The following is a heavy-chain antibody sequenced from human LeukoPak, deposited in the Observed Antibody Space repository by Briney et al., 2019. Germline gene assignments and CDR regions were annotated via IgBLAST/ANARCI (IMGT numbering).Heavy chain of an antibody. J-gene: IGHJ4*02. V-gene: IGHV4-39*07. CDR2: IYYSGST. CDR3: ARDVEMATITVYFDY. D-gene: IGHD5-24*01. Sequence: SETLSLTCTVSGGSISSSSYYWGWIRQPPGKGLEWIGSIYYSGSTYYNPSLKSRVTISVDTSKNQFSLMLSSVTAADTAVYYCARDVEMATITVYFDYWGQGTLVTVSS. CDR1: GGSISSSSYY.